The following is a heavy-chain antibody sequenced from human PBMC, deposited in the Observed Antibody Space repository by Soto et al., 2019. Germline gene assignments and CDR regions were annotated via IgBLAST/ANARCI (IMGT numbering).Heavy chain of an antibody. D-gene: IGHD3-3*01. CDR3: AKRTFWSGHLTPDLDH. V-gene: IGHV3-23*01. J-gene: IGHJ4*02. Sequence: HPGGSLRLSCAASGLTFSNYGMSWVRQGPGGGLEWVSLIDTSGDRTYYADSVKGRFTISRDNSKNTLYLQMDSLRGDDTAVYYCAKRTFWSGHLTPDLDHWGQGTLVTVSS. CDR1: GLTFSNYG. CDR2: IDTSGDRT.